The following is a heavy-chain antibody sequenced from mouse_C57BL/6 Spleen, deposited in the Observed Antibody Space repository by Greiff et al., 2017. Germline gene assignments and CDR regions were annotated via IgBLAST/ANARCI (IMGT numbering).Heavy chain of an antibody. Sequence: EVKVVESGGGLVQPGGSLSLSCAASGFTFTDYYMSWVRQPPGKALEWLGFIRNKANGYTTEYSASVKGRFTISRDNSQSILYLQMNALRAEDSATYYCARWGYGSSYDYAMDYWGQGTSVTVSS. CDR1: GFTFTDYY. D-gene: IGHD1-1*01. V-gene: IGHV7-3*01. J-gene: IGHJ4*01. CDR2: IRNKANGYTT. CDR3: ARWGYGSSYDYAMDY.